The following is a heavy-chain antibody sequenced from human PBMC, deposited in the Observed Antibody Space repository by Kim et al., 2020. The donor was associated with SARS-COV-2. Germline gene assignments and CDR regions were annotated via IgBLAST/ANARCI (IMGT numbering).Heavy chain of an antibody. J-gene: IGHJ6*02. CDR3: ARDRLGSYYYGMDV. V-gene: IGHV4-31*02. D-gene: IGHD6-19*01. Sequence: NPSLKRRVTISVDTSKNQFSLKLSSVTAADTAVYYCARDRLGSYYYGMDVWGQGTTVTVSS.